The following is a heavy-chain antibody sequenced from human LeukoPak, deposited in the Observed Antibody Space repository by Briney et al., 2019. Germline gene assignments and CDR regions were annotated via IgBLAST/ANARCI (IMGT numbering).Heavy chain of an antibody. CDR3: ARHAQQLYFDY. D-gene: IGHD6-13*01. CDR1: GAPITRYY. V-gene: IGHV4-59*08. Sequence: SETLSLTCTVSGAPITRYYWSWIRQPPGKGLEWIGYIYYTGSANYNPSLKSRVSISVDTSKNQFSLKLNSVTAADTAVYYCARHAQQLYFDYWGQGTLVTVSS. CDR2: IYYTGSA. J-gene: IGHJ4*02.